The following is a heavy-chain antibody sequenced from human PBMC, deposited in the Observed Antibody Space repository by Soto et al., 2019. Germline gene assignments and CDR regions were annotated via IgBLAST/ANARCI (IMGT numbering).Heavy chain of an antibody. CDR2: IWHDGGKK. CDR1: GFTFNTYG. Sequence: QVQLVESGGGVVQPGRSLRLSCAASGFTFNTYGMHWVRQAPGKGLEWVAVIWHDGGKKYYADSAKGRFTISRDNSKNTLFLQMNSLRAEDTAVYYCARDLGQGNGPFDYWGPGTLVIVSS. D-gene: IGHD7-27*01. V-gene: IGHV3-33*01. CDR3: ARDLGQGNGPFDY. J-gene: IGHJ4*02.